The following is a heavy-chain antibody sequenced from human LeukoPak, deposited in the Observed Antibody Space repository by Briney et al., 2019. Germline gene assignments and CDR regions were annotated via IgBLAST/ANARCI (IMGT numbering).Heavy chain of an antibody. CDR3: ARDCPELPCSGAFDI. CDR1: GGTFIRYA. Sequence: AVKVSCKGSGGTFIRYAMSGVGQAGGKGGEGMGGINPILGTATYAQKFQCRVTITADESTSTAYMDLSSLRSEDTAVYYCARDCPELPCSGAFDIWGQGTMVTVSS. D-gene: IGHD1-26*01. J-gene: IGHJ3*02. CDR2: INPILGTA. V-gene: IGHV1-69*13.